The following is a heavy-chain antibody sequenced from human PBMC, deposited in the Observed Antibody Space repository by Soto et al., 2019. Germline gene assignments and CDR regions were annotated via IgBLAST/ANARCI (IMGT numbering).Heavy chain of an antibody. V-gene: IGHV1-69*06. J-gene: IGHJ6*02. D-gene: IGHD2-21*02. CDR1: GDIFTRYS. CDR3: AGAPAGDYYYYYKFDI. CDR2: VIPLFGTS. Sequence: VRLVQSGAEVKKPGSSVRVSCTASGDIFTRYSFSWVRQAPGQGLEWMGGVIPLFGTSNYGRKFQGRVTITADKSTNTAFMDMSGLRPDDTAVYYCAGAPAGDYYYYYKFDIWGQGTAVTVSS.